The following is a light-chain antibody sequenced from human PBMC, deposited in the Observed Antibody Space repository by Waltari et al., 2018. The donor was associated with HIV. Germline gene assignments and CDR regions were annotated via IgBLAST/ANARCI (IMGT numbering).Light chain of an antibody. J-gene: IGKJ2*01. CDR3: QQYNSHSYA. Sequence: QMTQSPSTLSAGVGDKVTITCRASQIIDNWLAWYQQKPGKPPKLLIYKTSYLETVVPSRFSGSVSWADFTLIIDGLQPDDFATYYCQQYNSHSYAFGQGTKVDVK. V-gene: IGKV1-5*03. CDR1: QIIDNW. CDR2: KTS.